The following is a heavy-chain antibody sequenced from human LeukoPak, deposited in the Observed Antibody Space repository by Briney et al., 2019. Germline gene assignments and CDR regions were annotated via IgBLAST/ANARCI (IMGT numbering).Heavy chain of an antibody. D-gene: IGHD1-26*01. CDR2: INEDGRIT. Sequence: GGSLRLSCAVSGFTFRTYWMHWVRQVPGEGLVWASRINEDGRITNYADSVRGRFTISRDNAKNTLYLQMNSLRAEDSAVYYCGRDLGGRSGYWGQGALVTVSS. CDR1: GFTFRTYW. V-gene: IGHV3-74*01. J-gene: IGHJ4*02. CDR3: GRDLGGRSGY.